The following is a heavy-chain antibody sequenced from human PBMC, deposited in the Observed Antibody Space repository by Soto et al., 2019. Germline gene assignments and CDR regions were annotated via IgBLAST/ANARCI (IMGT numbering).Heavy chain of an antibody. D-gene: IGHD1-7*01. Sequence: ASVKVSCKASGYTFTGYYMHWMRQAPGQGLEWMGWINPNSGGTNYAQKFQGRVTMTRDTSISTAYMELSRLRSDDTAVYYCARRQITGTIYYYYGMDVWGQGTTVTVSS. CDR3: ARRQITGTIYYYYGMDV. CDR2: INPNSGGT. CDR1: GYTFTGYY. J-gene: IGHJ6*02. V-gene: IGHV1-2*02.